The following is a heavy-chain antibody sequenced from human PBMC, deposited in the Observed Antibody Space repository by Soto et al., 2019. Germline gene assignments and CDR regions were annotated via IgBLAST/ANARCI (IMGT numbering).Heavy chain of an antibody. CDR2: IYTSGST. J-gene: IGHJ3*02. CDR3: ARGGVVVVAATRTDAFDI. V-gene: IGHV4-4*07. D-gene: IGHD2-15*01. CDR1: GGSISSYY. Sequence: QGQRQESGQGLGKPPETLSLTCTVSGGSISSYYWSWIRQPAGRGREWLGRIYTSGSTNYNPSLKSRVTMSVDTSKNQFSLKLSSVTAADTAVYYCARGGVVVVAATRTDAFDIWGQGTMVTVSS.